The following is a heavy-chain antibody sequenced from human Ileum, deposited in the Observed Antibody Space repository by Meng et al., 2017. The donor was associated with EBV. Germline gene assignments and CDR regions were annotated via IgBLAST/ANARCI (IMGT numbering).Heavy chain of an antibody. J-gene: IGHJ4*02. CDR3: ARHHHSPTFDY. CDR1: VGSISSSSYY. V-gene: IGHV4-39*01. Sequence: SCPVLLTPPVSLSTTCTVSVGSISSSSYYWAWIRPPPGEGLEWIGSVVYSGTTYYTSSLKSRVSISVDTSKNQFSLKLSSVTAADTAVYYCARHHHSPTFDYWGQGTLVTVSS. CDR2: VVYSGTT. D-gene: IGHD1-14*01.